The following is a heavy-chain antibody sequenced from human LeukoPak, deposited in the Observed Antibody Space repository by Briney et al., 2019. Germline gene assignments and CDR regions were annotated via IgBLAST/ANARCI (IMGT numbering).Heavy chain of an antibody. Sequence: SQTLSLTRAISGDSVSSNSAAWNWIRQSPSRGLEWLGRTYYRSKWYNDYAVSVKSRITINLDTSKNQFSLQLNSVTPEDTAVYYCARERAIAAAGFRPVLYYYGMDVWGQGTTVTVSS. CDR1: GDSVSSNSAA. J-gene: IGHJ6*02. V-gene: IGHV6-1*01. CDR3: ARERAIAAAGFRPVLYYYGMDV. D-gene: IGHD6-13*01. CDR2: TYYRSKWYN.